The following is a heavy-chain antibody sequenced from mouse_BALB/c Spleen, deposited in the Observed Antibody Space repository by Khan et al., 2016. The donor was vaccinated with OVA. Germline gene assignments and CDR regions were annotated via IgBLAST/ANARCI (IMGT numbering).Heavy chain of an antibody. CDR2: IWSGGST. Sequence: VQLQESGPGLVQPSQSLSITCTVSGFSLTSYGVHWVRQSPGKGLEWLGVIWSGGSTDYNAAFISRLSISKDNSKSQVFFKMNSLQANDTAIYYCAINFYYYGSRNAMDYWGQGTSVTVSA. J-gene: IGHJ4*01. CDR3: AINFYYYGSRNAMDY. D-gene: IGHD1-1*01. V-gene: IGHV2-2*02. CDR1: GFSLTSYG.